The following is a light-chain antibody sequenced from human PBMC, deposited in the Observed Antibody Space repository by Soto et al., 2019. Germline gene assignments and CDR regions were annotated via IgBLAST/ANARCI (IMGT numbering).Light chain of an antibody. CDR3: QHHNGAPWT. CDR2: AAS. V-gene: IGKV1-27*01. J-gene: IGKJ1*01. Sequence: DIQMTQSPSSLSASVGDRVTITCRASQGISTYLVWYQQKPGTVPKLLIFAASTLQSGVPSRFSGSGSGTDFTLTISSLQPEDVATYYCQHHNGAPWTFGQGTKVEIK. CDR1: QGISTY.